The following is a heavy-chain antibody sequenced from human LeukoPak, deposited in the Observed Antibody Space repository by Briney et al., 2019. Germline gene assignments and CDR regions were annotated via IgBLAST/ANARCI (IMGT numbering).Heavy chain of an antibody. CDR1: GGSFSGYY. CDR2: INHSGST. V-gene: IGHV4-34*01. J-gene: IGHJ6*03. Sequence: SETLSLTCAAYGGSFSGYYWSWIRQPPGKGLEWIGEINHSGSTNYNPSLKSRVTISVDTSKNQFSLKLSSVTAADTAVYYCARWVVAADYYYYMDVWGKGTTVTVS. CDR3: ARWVVAADYYYYMDV. D-gene: IGHD2-15*01.